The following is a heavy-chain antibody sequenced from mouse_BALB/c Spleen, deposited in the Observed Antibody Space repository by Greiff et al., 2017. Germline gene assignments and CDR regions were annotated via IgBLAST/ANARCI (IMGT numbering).Heavy chain of an antibody. J-gene: IGHJ2*01. V-gene: IGHV1-4*01. CDR2: INPSSGYT. Sequence: QVQLKESGAELARPGASVKMSCKASGYTFTSYTMHWVKQRPGQGLEWIGYINPSSGYTNYNQKFKDKATLTADKSSSTAYMQLSSLTSEDSAVYYRARGGGITTLDYWGQGTTLTVSS. D-gene: IGHD1-1*01. CDR3: ARGGGITTLDY. CDR1: GYTFTSYT.